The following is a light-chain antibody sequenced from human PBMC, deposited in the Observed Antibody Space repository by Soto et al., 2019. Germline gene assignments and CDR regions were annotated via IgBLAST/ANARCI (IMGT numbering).Light chain of an antibody. Sequence: QSALTQPPSASGSPGQSVTISCTGTSGDVGAYNYVSWYQQHPGKARKLIIFEVTKRPSGVPDRFSGSKSGNTASLSVSGLQAEDEADYYCSSNAGTNKMVFGGGTKVTVL. J-gene: IGLJ2*01. CDR3: SSNAGTNKMV. CDR2: EVT. V-gene: IGLV2-8*01. CDR1: SGDVGAYNY.